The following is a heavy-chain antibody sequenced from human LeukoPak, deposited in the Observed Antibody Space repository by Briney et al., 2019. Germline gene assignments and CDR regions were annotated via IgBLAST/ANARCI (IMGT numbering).Heavy chain of an antibody. Sequence: GESLKISCKGSGYSFTSSWIGWVRQMPGKGLEWMGIIYPGDSDTRYSPSFQGQVTISADKSISTAYLQWSSLKAWDTAMYYCARQVRGWEPLGGYYYYYMDVWGKGTTVTVSS. CDR2: IYPGDSDT. V-gene: IGHV5-51*01. CDR3: ARQVRGWEPLGGYYYYYMDV. CDR1: GYSFTSSW. D-gene: IGHD1-26*01. J-gene: IGHJ6*03.